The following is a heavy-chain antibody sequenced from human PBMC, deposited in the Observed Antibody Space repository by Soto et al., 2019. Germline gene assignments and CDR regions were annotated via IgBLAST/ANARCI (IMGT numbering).Heavy chain of an antibody. Sequence: GGSLRLSWAASGFTFSSYEMNWVRHAPGKGLEWVSYISSSGSTIYYADSVKGRFTISRDNAKNSLYLQMNSLRAEDTAVYYCASRYCSSTSCFSYWYFDLWGRGTLVTVSS. CDR3: ASRYCSSTSCFSYWYFDL. J-gene: IGHJ2*01. D-gene: IGHD2-2*01. CDR2: ISSSGSTI. CDR1: GFTFSSYE. V-gene: IGHV3-48*03.